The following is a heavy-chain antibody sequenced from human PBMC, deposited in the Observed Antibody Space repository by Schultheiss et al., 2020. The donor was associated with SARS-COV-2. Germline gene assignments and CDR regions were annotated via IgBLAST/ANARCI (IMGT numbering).Heavy chain of an antibody. CDR3: ARSVEFSSSWYFYFDY. V-gene: IGHV4-30-4*01. Sequence: SETLSLTCTVSGGSISSGDYYWSWIRQPPGKGLEWIGYIYHSGSTYYNPSLKSRVTISVDTSKNQFSLKLSSVTAADTAVYYCARSVEFSSSWYFYFDYWGQGTLVTVSS. D-gene: IGHD6-13*01. CDR2: IYHSGST. J-gene: IGHJ4*02. CDR1: GGSISSGDYY.